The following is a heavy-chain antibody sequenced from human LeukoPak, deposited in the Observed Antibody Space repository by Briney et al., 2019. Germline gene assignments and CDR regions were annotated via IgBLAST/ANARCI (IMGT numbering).Heavy chain of an antibody. J-gene: IGHJ4*02. CDR1: VGSISSYY. D-gene: IGHD6-6*01. Sequence: SETLSLTCTVSVGSISSYYWSWIRQPPGKGLEWIGYIYYSGSTNYNPSLKSRVTISVDTSKNQFSLNLSSVTAADTAVYYCARDSRWDCSSFDYWGQGTLVTVSS. CDR2: IYYSGST. V-gene: IGHV4-59*01. CDR3: ARDSRWDCSSFDY.